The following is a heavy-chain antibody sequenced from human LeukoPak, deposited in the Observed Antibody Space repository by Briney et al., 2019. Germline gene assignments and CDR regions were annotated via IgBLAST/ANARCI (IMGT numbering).Heavy chain of an antibody. CDR3: ARASAGATYDY. Sequence: TSQTLSLTCTVSGGSISSGDYYWSWIRQPPGKGLEWIGYIYYSGSTYYNPSLKSRVTISVDTSKNQFSLKLSSVTAADTAVYYCARASAGATYDYWGQGTLVIVSS. CDR2: IYYSGST. D-gene: IGHD1-26*01. CDR1: GGSISSGDYY. J-gene: IGHJ4*02. V-gene: IGHV4-30-4*08.